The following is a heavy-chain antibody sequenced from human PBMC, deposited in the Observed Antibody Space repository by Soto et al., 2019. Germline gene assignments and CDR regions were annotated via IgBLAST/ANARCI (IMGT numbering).Heavy chain of an antibody. J-gene: IGHJ6*02. D-gene: IGHD1-7*01. Sequence: ASVKVSCKASGYTFTSYAMHWVRQAPGQRLEWMGWINAGNGNTKYSQKFQGRVTITRDTSASTAYMELSSLRSEDTAVYYCAREFTNWNCVANYYYYYGMDVWGQGTTVTVS. V-gene: IGHV1-3*01. CDR2: INAGNGNT. CDR1: GYTFTSYA. CDR3: AREFTNWNCVANYYYYYGMDV.